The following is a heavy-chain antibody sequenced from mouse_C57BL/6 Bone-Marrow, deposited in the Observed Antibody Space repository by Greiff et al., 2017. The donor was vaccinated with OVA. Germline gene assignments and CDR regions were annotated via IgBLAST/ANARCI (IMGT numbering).Heavy chain of an antibody. V-gene: IGHV1-19*01. D-gene: IGHD1-1*01. Sequence: EVQLQQSGPVLVKPGASVKMSCKASGYTFTDYYMNWVKQSHGKSLEWIGVINPYNGGTSYNQKFKGKATLTVDKSSSTAYMELNSLTSEDSAVYYCAREGSSVAWFAYWGQGTVVTVSA. CDR1: GYTFTDYY. CDR3: AREGSSVAWFAY. J-gene: IGHJ3*01. CDR2: INPYNGGT.